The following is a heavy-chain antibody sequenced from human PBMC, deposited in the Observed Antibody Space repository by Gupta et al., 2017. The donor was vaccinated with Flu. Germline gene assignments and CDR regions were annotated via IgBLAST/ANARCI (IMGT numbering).Heavy chain of an antibody. Sequence: QVQLVESGGGVVQPGRSLRLSCAASGFTFSSYGMHLVRQAPGKGLAWVAVISYDGSNKYYADSVKGRFTISRDNSKNTLYLQKNSLRAEDTAVYYCAKVQYGSALSYYFDYWGQGALVTVSS. V-gene: IGHV3-30*18. J-gene: IGHJ4*02. CDR2: ISYDGSNK. CDR1: GFTFSSYG. CDR3: AKVQYGSALSYYFDY. D-gene: IGHD3-10*01.